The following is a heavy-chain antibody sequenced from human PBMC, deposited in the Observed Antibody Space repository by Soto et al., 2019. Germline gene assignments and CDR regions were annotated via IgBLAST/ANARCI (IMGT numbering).Heavy chain of an antibody. D-gene: IGHD2-8*01. CDR2: IDPSDSYT. V-gene: IGHV5-10-1*01. CDR1: GYSFTSYW. J-gene: IGHJ1*01. CDR3: AREVYPDWYFQH. Sequence: PGESLKISCKGSGYSFTSYWISWVRQMPGKGLEWMGRIDPSDSYTNYSPSFQGHVTISADKSISTAYLQWSSLKASDTATYYCAREVYPDWYFQHWGQGTLVTVSS.